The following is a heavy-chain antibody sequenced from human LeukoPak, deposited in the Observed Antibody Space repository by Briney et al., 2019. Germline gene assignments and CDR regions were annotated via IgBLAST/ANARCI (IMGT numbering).Heavy chain of an antibody. Sequence: GGSLRLSCAAFGFTFNNYVMNWVRQAPGKGLEWVSSISSSSSYIYYADSVKGRFTISRDNAKNSLYLQMNSLRAEDTAVYYCARDDIVVVPATAPMDVWGQGTTVTVSS. CDR2: ISSSSSYI. CDR1: GFTFNNYV. D-gene: IGHD2-2*01. CDR3: ARDDIVVVPATAPMDV. V-gene: IGHV3-21*01. J-gene: IGHJ6*02.